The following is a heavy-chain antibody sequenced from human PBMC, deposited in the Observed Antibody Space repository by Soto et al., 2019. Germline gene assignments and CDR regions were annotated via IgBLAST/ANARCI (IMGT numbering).Heavy chain of an antibody. J-gene: IGHJ5*02. D-gene: IGHD3-10*02. CDR1: GYSFTNND. CDR3: ARMATFCSLNWFDP. CDR2: MNPGSGDT. V-gene: IGHV1-8*01. Sequence: ASVKVSCKASGYSFTNNDVSWVRQATGQGLEWMGWMNPGSGDTGYAQKFQGRVTMTRDISIATAYMELSSLRSDDTAIYYCARMATFCSLNWFDPWGQGTLVTVSS.